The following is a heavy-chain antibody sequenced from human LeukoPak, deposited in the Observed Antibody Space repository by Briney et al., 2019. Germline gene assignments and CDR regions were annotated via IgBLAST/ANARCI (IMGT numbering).Heavy chain of an antibody. CDR2: IIPIFGTA. J-gene: IGHJ3*02. CDR3: ARAYCGGDCWDAFDI. CDR1: GGTFSSYA. D-gene: IGHD2-21*02. V-gene: IGHV1-69*13. Sequence: SVKVSCKVSGGTFSSYAISWIRQAPGQGLEWMGGIIPIFGTADYAQKFQGRVTITADESTSTAYMELSRLRSDDTAVYYCARAYCGGDCWDAFDIWGQGTMVTVSS.